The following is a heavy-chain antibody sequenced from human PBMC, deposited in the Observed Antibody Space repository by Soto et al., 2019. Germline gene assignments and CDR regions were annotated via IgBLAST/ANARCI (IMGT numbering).Heavy chain of an antibody. J-gene: IGHJ4*02. D-gene: IGHD1-1*01. Sequence: ASVKVSCKASGYTFTSFGIVWVRQAPGQGLEWGGWISAFNGITNVAQHLRGRVTLHTDTSTRPAYMEVRSLSSDDTAMYYCAKTEPISPTPLDYSCKGTLVTVSS. CDR2: ISAFNGIT. CDR1: GYTFTSFG. V-gene: IGHV1-18*01. CDR3: AKTEPISPTPLDY.